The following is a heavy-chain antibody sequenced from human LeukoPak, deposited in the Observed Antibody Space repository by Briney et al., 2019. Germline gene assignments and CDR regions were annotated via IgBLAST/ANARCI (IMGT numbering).Heavy chain of an antibody. CDR1: GGSISSYY. V-gene: IGHV4-59*01. CDR2: IYYSGST. CDR3: ARGRSTYYFDY. Sequence: SETLSLTCTVSGGSISSYYWSWIRQPSGKGLEWIGYIYYSGSTNYNPSLKSRVTISVDTSKNQFSLKLSSVTAADTAVYYCARGRSTYYFDYWGQGTLVTVSS. D-gene: IGHD2-2*01. J-gene: IGHJ4*02.